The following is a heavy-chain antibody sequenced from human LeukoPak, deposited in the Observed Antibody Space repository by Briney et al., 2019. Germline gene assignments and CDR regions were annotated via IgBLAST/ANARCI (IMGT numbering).Heavy chain of an antibody. CDR2: ISYDGSNK. CDR1: GFTFSSYG. V-gene: IGHV3-30*03. CDR3: ATDWGRRYSSGWAKFDY. D-gene: IGHD6-19*01. Sequence: GGSLRLSCAASGFTFSSYGMHWVRQAPGKGLEWVAVISYDGSNKYYADSVKGRFTISRDNSKNTLYLQMNSLRAEDTAVYYCATDWGRRYSSGWAKFDYWGQGTLVTVSS. J-gene: IGHJ4*02.